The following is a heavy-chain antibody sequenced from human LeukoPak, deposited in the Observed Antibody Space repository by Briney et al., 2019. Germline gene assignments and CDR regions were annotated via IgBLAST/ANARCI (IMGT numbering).Heavy chain of an antibody. V-gene: IGHV3-15*01. CDR3: TTGELN. D-gene: IGHD2-21*01. Sequence: GESLRLSCAASGFTFTNAWMTWVRQAPGKGLEWVGRIKSKTDAGTIDYAAPVKGRFTISRDDSKNTLYLQLSSLKTDDTAVYYCTTGELNWGQGTLVTVSS. J-gene: IGHJ4*02. CDR2: IKSKTDAGTI. CDR1: GFTFTNAW.